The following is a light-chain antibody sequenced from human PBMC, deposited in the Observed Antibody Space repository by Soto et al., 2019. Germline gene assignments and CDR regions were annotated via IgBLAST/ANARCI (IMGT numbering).Light chain of an antibody. CDR2: WAS. CDR1: QSVLYSSNNKNY. CDR3: QQYHTPPFS. V-gene: IGKV4-1*01. J-gene: IGKJ3*01. Sequence: DIVMTQSPDSLAVSLGERATINCKSSQSVLYSSNNKNYLAWYQQKPGQPPNLLIYWASTRESGVPDRFSGSGSGTDFTLTISSLQAEDVAVYYCQQYHTPPFSFGPGTKVDIK.